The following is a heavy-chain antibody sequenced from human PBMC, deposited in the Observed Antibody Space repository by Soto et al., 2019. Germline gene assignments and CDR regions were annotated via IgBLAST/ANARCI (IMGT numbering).Heavy chain of an antibody. V-gene: IGHV3-48*03. D-gene: IGHD3-22*01. CDR3: ARDQYYDSSGYPGAFEY. CDR1: GFTFSSYE. CDR2: ISSSGSTI. Sequence: GGSLRLSCAASGFTFSSYEMNWVRQAPGKGLEWVSYISSSGSTIYYADSVKGRFTISRDNAKNSLYLQMNSLRAEDTAVYYCARDQYYDSSGYPGAFEYWGQGTLVTAPQ. J-gene: IGHJ4*02.